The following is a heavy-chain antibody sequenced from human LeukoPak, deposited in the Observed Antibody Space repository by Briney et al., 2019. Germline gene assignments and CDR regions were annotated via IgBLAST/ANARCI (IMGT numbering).Heavy chain of an antibody. D-gene: IGHD3-22*01. CDR1: GFTFSDYW. V-gene: IGHV3-74*01. CDR3: ARGGNYYYLDL. CDR2: INTDGDRT. J-gene: IGHJ4*02. Sequence: LGGSLRLSCAASGFTFSDYWMHWVRQAPGEGLVWVSRINTDGDRTTYADSVKGRFTISRDNTKNTLYLQMNSLRADDTGVYYCARGGNYYYLDLWGQGTLVTGSS.